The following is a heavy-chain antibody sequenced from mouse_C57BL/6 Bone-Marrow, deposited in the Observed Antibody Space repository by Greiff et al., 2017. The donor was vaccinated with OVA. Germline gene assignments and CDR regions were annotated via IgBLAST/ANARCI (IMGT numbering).Heavy chain of an antibody. J-gene: IGHJ1*03. CDR3: ARHPRSYYSNLWYFDV. Sequence: EVQLVESGGDLVKPGGSLKLSCAASGFTFSSYGMSWVRQTPDKRLEWVATISSGGSYTYYPDSVKGRFTISRDNAKNTLYLQMSSLKSEDTAMYYCARHPRSYYSNLWYFDVWGTGTTVTVSS. CDR1: GFTFSSYG. D-gene: IGHD2-5*01. V-gene: IGHV5-6*01. CDR2: ISSGGSYT.